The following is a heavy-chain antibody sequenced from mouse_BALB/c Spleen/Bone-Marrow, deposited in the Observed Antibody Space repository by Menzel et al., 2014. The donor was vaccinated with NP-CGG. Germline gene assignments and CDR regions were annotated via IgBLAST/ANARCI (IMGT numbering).Heavy chain of an antibody. Sequence: QVQLQQSGAALAKPGASVKMSCKASGYTFTSYWMHWVKQRPGQGLEWIGYINPSTGYTDYNQKFNDKATLTADKSSSTAYMQLSSLTSKDSAVYYCARGNPLYAMDYWGQGTSVTVSS. V-gene: IGHV1-7*01. CDR2: INPSTGYT. CDR1: GYTFTSYW. J-gene: IGHJ4*01. D-gene: IGHD2-1*01. CDR3: ARGNPLYAMDY.